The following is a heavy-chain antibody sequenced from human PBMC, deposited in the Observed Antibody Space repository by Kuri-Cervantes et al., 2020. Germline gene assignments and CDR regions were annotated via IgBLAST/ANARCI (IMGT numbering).Heavy chain of an antibody. Sequence: GESLKISCAASGFTFSSYWMSWVRQAPGKGLEWVANIKQDGSEKYYVDSVKGRFTISRDNAKNSLYLQMNSLRAEDTAVYYCARQIATIGVHYYGMDVWGQGTTVTVSS. CDR2: IKQDGSEK. CDR3: ARQIATIGVHYYGMDV. V-gene: IGHV3-7*01. CDR1: GFTFSSYW. J-gene: IGHJ6*02. D-gene: IGHD5-12*01.